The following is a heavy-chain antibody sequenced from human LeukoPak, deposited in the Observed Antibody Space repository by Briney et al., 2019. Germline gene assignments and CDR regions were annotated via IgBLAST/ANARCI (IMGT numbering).Heavy chain of an antibody. CDR1: GFTFSNYS. Sequence: PGGSLRLSCAVSGFTFSNYSMNWVRQTPGKGLEWIAYIIDSGKTVYYADSVKGRFTISRDNAKNSLYLQMNSLRAEDTAVYYCARADSTMVVWYFDCWGQGALVTVSS. CDR2: IIDSGKTV. CDR3: ARADSTMVVWYFDC. D-gene: IGHD3-22*01. V-gene: IGHV3-48*01. J-gene: IGHJ4*02.